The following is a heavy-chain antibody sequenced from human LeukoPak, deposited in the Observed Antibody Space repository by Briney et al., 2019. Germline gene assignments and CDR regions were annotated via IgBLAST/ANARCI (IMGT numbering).Heavy chain of an antibody. V-gene: IGHV3-30*02. CDR2: IRYDGSNK. Sequence: GGSLRLSCAASGFTFSSYWMSWVRQAPGKGLEWVAFIRYDGSNKYYADSVKGRFTISRDNSKNTLYLQMNSLRAEDTAVYCCAKDSNYDFWSGYPDAFDIWGQGTMVTVSS. CDR3: AKDSNYDFWSGYPDAFDI. J-gene: IGHJ3*02. D-gene: IGHD3-3*01. CDR1: GFTFSSYW.